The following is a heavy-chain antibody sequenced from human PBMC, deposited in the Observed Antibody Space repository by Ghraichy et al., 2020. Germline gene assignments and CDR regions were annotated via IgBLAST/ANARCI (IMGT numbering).Heavy chain of an antibody. Sequence: SETLSLTCTVSADSISRYYWSGIRQPLGKGLQWIGYINYSGTTNYNPSLKRRVTISVDTSKNQFSLKLSSVTAADKAVYYCARGGFDSSGYYNWFYPWGQGTLVTVSS. CDR1: ADSISRYY. J-gene: IGHJ5*02. CDR2: INYSGTT. V-gene: IGHV4-59*08. CDR3: ARGGFDSSGYYNWFYP. D-gene: IGHD3-22*01.